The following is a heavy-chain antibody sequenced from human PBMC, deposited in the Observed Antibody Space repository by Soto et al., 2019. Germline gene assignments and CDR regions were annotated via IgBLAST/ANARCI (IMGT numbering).Heavy chain of an antibody. CDR1: GYTFTNYG. V-gene: IGHV1-18*01. J-gene: IGHJ4*02. CDR2: INVYNGNT. CDR3: ARGPDPTYSDY. Sequence: QVQVVQSGAEVKKPGASVKVSCKASGYTFTNYGISWVRQAPGQGLEWMGWINVYNGNTNYAQKLQDRVIMTTDTSTSTAYMELKSRRSDDTAVYYCARGPDPTYSDYWGQGTLVTVSS.